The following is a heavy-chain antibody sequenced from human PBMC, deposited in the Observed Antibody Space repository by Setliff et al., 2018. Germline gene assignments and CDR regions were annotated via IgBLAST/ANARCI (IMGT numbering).Heavy chain of an antibody. Sequence: PSETLSLTCTVSGGSISSSGYYWGWIRQPPGKGLEWIGSIYYRGSTYYNPSLKSRVTMSVDASKNQFSLKLSSVTAADTAVYYCARGKGTWVLLRWFDPWGQGTLVTVSS. CDR1: GGSISSSGYY. CDR2: IYYRGST. J-gene: IGHJ5*02. V-gene: IGHV4-39*07. CDR3: ARGKGTWVLLRWFDP. D-gene: IGHD3-10*01.